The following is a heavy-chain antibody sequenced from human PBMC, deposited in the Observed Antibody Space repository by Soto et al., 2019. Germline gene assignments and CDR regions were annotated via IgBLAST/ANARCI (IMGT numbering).Heavy chain of an antibody. V-gene: IGHV4-34*01. CDR1: GGSFSGYY. J-gene: IGHJ4*02. Sequence: SETLSLTCAVYGGSFSGYYWSWIRQPPGKGLEWIGEINHSGSTNYNPSLKSRVTISVDTSKNQFSLKLGSVTAADTAVYYCASRIATSGTHYFDYWGQGTLVTVSS. CDR3: ASRIATSGTHYFDY. D-gene: IGHD6-13*01. CDR2: INHSGST.